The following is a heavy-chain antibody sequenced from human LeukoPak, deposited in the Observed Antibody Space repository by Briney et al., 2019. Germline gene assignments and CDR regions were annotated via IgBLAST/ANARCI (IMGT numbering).Heavy chain of an antibody. V-gene: IGHV1-8*01. CDR1: GYTFTSYD. J-gene: IGHJ4*02. D-gene: IGHD6-13*01. CDR2: LNPNSGNT. CDR3: ARAQAIAAAGPDFDY. Sequence: GASVKVSCKASGYTFTSYDINWVRQATGQGVEWMGWLNPNSGNTGYAQNFQGRVTMTRNTSITTAYMELSSLRSEDTAVYYCARAQAIAAAGPDFDYWGQGTLVTVSS.